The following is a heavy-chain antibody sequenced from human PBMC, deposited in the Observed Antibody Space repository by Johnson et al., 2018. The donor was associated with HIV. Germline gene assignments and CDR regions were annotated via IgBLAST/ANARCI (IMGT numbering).Heavy chain of an antibody. CDR1: GFTFSSYG. CDR2: INWNGGST. J-gene: IGHJ3*02. CDR3: ARDGRGEQLVDQGDAFDI. Sequence: VQLVESGGGVVRPGGSLRLSCAASGFTFSSYGMSWVRQAPGKGLEWVSGINWNGGSTAYGDSVKGRFTISRDNAKNSLYLQMSSLRAEDTALYFCARDGRGEQLVDQGDAFDIWGQGTMVTVS. D-gene: IGHD6-6*01. V-gene: IGHV3-20*04.